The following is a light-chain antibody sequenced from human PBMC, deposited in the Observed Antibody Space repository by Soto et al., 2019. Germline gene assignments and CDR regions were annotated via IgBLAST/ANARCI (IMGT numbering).Light chain of an antibody. CDR1: LILSSDY. CDR2: HAS. Sequence: VLTQSPDTLSFSPCDTATLSCISSLILSSDYLAWYQQKPCQAPMLLFYHASRRATGTPDRFSVSGSGTDFTLTISRLEPGDFAVYYCQQYGDSPRSFGQGTKVDIK. CDR3: QQYGDSPRS. V-gene: IGKV3-20*01. J-gene: IGKJ1*01.